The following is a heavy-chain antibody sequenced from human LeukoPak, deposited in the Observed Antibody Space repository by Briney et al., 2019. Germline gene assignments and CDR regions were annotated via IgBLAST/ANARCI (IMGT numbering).Heavy chain of an antibody. CDR2: ISSSSSNI. J-gene: IGHJ4*02. CDR3: ASRAGSGWYYFDY. V-gene: IGHV3-48*01. CDR1: GFTFSSYS. D-gene: IGHD6-19*01. Sequence: GGSLRLSCAASGFTFSSYSMYWVRQAPGKGLEWVSYISSSSSNIYYADSVKGRFTISRDNAKNSFYLQMNSLRAEDTAVYYCASRAGSGWYYFDYWGQGTLVTVSS.